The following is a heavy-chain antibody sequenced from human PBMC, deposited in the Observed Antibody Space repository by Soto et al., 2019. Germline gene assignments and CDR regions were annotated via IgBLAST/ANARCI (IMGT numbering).Heavy chain of an antibody. CDR2: IRSKANSYAT. V-gene: IGHV3-73*01. D-gene: IGHD2-15*01. CDR3: TRHFCSGGSCYYY. CDR1: GFTFSGSA. Sequence: GGSLRLSCAASGFTFSGSAMHWVRQASGKGLEWVGRIRSKANSYATAYAASVKGRFTISRDDSKNTAYLQMNSLKTEDTAVYYCTRHFCSGGSCYYYWGQGTLVTVSS. J-gene: IGHJ4*02.